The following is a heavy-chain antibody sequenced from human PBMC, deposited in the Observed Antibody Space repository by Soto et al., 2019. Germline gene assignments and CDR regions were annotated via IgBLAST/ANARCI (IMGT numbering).Heavy chain of an antibody. Sequence: EVQLLESGGGLVQPGGSLRLSCVDSGFTFSSYAMTWVRQAPGKGLEWVSAISGSGGSTFYTDSVKGRFTISRDNSKNTLYLQKNSLRAEDTAVYYCARIWVRAVQNPHWGQVTLVTVSS. CDR3: ARIWVRAVQNPH. D-gene: IGHD3-10*01. CDR2: ISGSGGST. J-gene: IGHJ4*02. V-gene: IGHV3-23*01. CDR1: GFTFSSYA.